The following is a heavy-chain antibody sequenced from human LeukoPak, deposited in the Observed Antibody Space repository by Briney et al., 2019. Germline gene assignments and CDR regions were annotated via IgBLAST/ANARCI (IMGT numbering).Heavy chain of an antibody. CDR2: ISYDGSNK. J-gene: IGHJ4*02. CDR3: ANDEGCSGDNCYSGSQLIGH. Sequence: PGGSLRLSCAASGFTFSSYGMHWVRQAPGKGLEWVAVISYDGSNKYYADSVKGRFTISRDNSKNTLFLQMNSLRVEDTAIYYCANDEGCSGDNCYSGSQLIGHWGQGTLVTVSS. CDR1: GFTFSSYG. V-gene: IGHV3-30*18. D-gene: IGHD2-15*01.